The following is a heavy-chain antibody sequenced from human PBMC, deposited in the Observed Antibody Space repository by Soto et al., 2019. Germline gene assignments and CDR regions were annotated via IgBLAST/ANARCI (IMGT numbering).Heavy chain of an antibody. J-gene: IGHJ3*02. CDR3: ANRADKGAFDI. D-gene: IGHD1-26*01. CDR1: GYTLTELS. V-gene: IGHV1-24*01. CDR2: FDHEDGET. Sequence: ASVKVSCKVSGYTLTELSMHWVRQAPGKGLEWMGGFDHEDGETIYAQKFQGRVTITEDTSTDTAYMELSSLRSEDTAVYYCANRADKGAFDIWGQGTMVTVSS.